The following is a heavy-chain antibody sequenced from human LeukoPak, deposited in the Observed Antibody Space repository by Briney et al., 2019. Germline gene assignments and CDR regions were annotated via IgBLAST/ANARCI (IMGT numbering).Heavy chain of an antibody. V-gene: IGHV3-7*03. D-gene: IGHD6-19*01. CDR1: GFTFSNYW. CDR2: IKEDGSDK. CDR3: ARNSGWFRFDY. J-gene: IGHJ4*02. Sequence: GGSLRLSCAASGFTFSNYWMDWVRQSPGKGLEWVADIKEDGSDKYYVDSVKGRFTISRDNAKNSLYLQMNSLRAEDTAVYYCARNSGWFRFDYWGQGTLVTVSS.